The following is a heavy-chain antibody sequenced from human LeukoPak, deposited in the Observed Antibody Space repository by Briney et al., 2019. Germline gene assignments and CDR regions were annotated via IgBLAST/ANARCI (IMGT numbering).Heavy chain of an antibody. J-gene: IGHJ5*02. V-gene: IGHV4-34*01. CDR3: AREGDDFWSGSFDP. Sequence: SETLSLTCAVYGGSFSGYYWSWIRQPPGKGLEWIGEINHSGSTNYNPSLKSRVTISVDTSKNQFSLKLSSVTAADTAVYYCAREGDDFWSGSFDPWGQGTLVTVSS. CDR2: INHSGST. CDR1: GGSFSGYY. D-gene: IGHD3-3*01.